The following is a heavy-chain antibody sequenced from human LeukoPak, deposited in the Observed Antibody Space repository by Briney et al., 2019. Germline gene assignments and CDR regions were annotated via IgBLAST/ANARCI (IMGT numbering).Heavy chain of an antibody. J-gene: IGHJ4*02. D-gene: IGHD3-10*01. CDR2: INYSGST. V-gene: IGHV4-39*01. Sequence: QPSETLSLTCTVSGGSVSSTTYFWSWIRQPPGKGLEWIASINYSGSTYYNPSLKSRVTISVDTSENQFSLKLSSVTAADTAVYYCARYVVYGSGRYYFDYWGQGTLVTVSS. CDR1: GGSVSSTTYF. CDR3: ARYVVYGSGRYYFDY.